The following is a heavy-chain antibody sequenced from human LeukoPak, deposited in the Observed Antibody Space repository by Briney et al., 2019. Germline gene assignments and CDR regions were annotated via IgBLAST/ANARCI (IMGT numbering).Heavy chain of an antibody. V-gene: IGHV4-30-2*01. Sequence: PSETLSLTCTVSGGSISSGGYYWSWIRQPPGKGLEWIGYIYHSGSTYYNPSLKSRVTISVDRSKNQFSLKLSSVTAADTAVYYRARVWYNWTLASPSGYYYMDVWGKGTTVTVSS. CDR2: IYHSGST. CDR1: GGSISSGGYY. D-gene: IGHD1-20*01. CDR3: ARVWYNWTLASPSGYYYMDV. J-gene: IGHJ6*03.